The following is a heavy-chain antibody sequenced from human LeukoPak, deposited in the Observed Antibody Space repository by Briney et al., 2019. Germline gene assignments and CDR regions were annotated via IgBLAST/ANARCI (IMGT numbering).Heavy chain of an antibody. CDR2: IIPIFGTA. Sequence: ASVNVSCKASGGTFSSYAISWVRQAPGQGLEWMGGIIPIFGTANYAQKFQGRVTITADESTSTAYMELSSLRSEDTAVYYCARGQDIVVVPAAINLPGSPESYGMDVWGQGTTVTVSS. CDR1: GGTFSSYA. D-gene: IGHD2-2*02. CDR3: ARGQDIVVVPAAINLPGSPESYGMDV. J-gene: IGHJ6*02. V-gene: IGHV1-69*13.